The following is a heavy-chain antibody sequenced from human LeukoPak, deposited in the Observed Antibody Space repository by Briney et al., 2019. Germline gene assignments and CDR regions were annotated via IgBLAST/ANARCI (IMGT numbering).Heavy chain of an antibody. Sequence: GGSLRLSCAASGFTFSSYGMRWVRQAPGKGLEWVAVIWYDGSNKYYADSVKGRFTISRDNSKNTLYLQMNSLRAEDTAVYYCARDLTISGMDVWGQGTTVTVSS. CDR3: ARDLTISGMDV. V-gene: IGHV3-33*01. J-gene: IGHJ6*02. CDR2: IWYDGSNK. D-gene: IGHD3-3*01. CDR1: GFTFSSYG.